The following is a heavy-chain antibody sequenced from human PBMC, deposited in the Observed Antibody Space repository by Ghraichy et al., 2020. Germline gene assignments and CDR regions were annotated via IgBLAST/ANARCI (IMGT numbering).Heavy chain of an antibody. V-gene: IGHV1-3*01. D-gene: IGHD3-3*01. CDR1: GYTFTSYA. J-gene: IGHJ5*02. CDR2: INAGNGNT. CDR3: ARQRTKDFWSGSNWFDP. Sequence: ASVKVSCKASGYTFTSYAMHWVRQAPGQRLEWMGWINAGNGNTKYSQKFQGRVTITRDTSASTAYMELSSLRSEDTAVYYCARQRTKDFWSGSNWFDPWGQGTLVTVSS.